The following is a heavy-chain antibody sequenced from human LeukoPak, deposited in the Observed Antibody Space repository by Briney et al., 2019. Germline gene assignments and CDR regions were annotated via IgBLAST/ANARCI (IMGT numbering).Heavy chain of an antibody. CDR3: ARDRGGYYDFWSGPRRSHYYHGIDV. CDR1: GYTFTSYA. Sequence: ASVKVSCKASGYTFTSYAMNWVRQAPGQGLEWMGWINTNTGNPTYAQGFTGRFVFSLDTSVSTAYLQISSLKAEDTAVYYCARDRGGYYDFWSGPRRSHYYHGIDVWGQGTTVTVSS. J-gene: IGHJ6*02. CDR2: INTNTGNP. V-gene: IGHV7-4-1*02. D-gene: IGHD3-3*01.